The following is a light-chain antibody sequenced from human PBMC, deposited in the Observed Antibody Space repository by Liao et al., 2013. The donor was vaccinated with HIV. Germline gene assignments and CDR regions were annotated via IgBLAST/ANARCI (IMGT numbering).Light chain of an antibody. CDR1: KLGDED. V-gene: IGLV3-1*01. CDR3: QAWDSSTYWV. CDR2: QDS. J-gene: IGLJ3*02. Sequence: SYELTQPPSVSVSPGQTASITCSGDKLGDEDVCWYQQKPGQSPVLVIYQDSRRPSGIPERFSGSNSGNTATLTISGTQAIDEADYYCQAWDSSTYWVFGGGTKLTVL.